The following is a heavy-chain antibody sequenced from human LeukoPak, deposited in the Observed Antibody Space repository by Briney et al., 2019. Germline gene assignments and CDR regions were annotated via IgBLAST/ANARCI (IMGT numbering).Heavy chain of an antibody. CDR2: VSAYNGNT. J-gene: IGHJ4*02. CDR1: RYTFTSYV. Sequence: APVKVSCKASRYTFTSYVISSGRQAPGQGLEGRGWVSAYNGNTKYAQKLKGRVTMTTDTSTTTSYLEVRNLKADDTAVFYCARLDQYDSSGYCDYWGQGTLVTVSS. V-gene: IGHV1-18*01. CDR3: ARLDQYDSSGYCDY. D-gene: IGHD3-22*01.